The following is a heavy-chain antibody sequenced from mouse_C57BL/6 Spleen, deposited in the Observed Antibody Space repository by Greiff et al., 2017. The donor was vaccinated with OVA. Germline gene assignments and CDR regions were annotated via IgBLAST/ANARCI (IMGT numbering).Heavy chain of an antibody. CDR1: GFTFSDYG. D-gene: IGHD2-3*01. J-gene: IGHJ3*01. CDR3: ANSYDGYPSWFAY. CDR2: ISSGSSTI. V-gene: IGHV5-17*01. Sequence: EVKLMESGGGLVKPGGSLKLSCAASGFTFSDYGMHWVRQAPEKGLEWVAYISSGSSTIYYADTVKGRFTISRDNAKNTLFLQMTSLRSEDTAMYYCANSYDGYPSWFAYWGQGTLVTVSA.